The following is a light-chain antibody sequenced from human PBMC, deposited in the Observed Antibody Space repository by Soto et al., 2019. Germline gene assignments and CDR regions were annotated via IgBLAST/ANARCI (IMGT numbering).Light chain of an antibody. CDR1: QSIDRW. V-gene: IGKV1-5*01. CDR3: QQYNSYPLT. CDR2: DVA. Sequence: DIQLTQSPSTLPAYVGDRVTITCRASQSIDRWLAWYQQRPGRAPKLLIYDVANLETGVPSRFSGSGSETEFTLTISSLQPDDFAIYYCQQYNSYPLTFGGGTKVDIK. J-gene: IGKJ4*01.